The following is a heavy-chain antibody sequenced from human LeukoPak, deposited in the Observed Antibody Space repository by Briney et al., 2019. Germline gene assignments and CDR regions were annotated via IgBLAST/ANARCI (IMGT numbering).Heavy chain of an antibody. V-gene: IGHV3-23*01. J-gene: IGHJ4*02. Sequence: GGSLRLSCAASGFTFSSYSMNWVRQAPGKGLEWVSAISGSGGSTYYADSVKGRFTISRDNSKNTLYLQMNSLRAEDTAVYYCAKPEWLRWYFDYWGQGTLVTASS. CDR3: AKPEWLRWYFDY. CDR2: ISGSGGST. CDR1: GFTFSSYS. D-gene: IGHD5-12*01.